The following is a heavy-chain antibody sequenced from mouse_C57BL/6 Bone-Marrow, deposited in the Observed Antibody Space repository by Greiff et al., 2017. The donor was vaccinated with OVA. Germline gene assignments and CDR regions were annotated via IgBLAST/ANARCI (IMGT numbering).Heavy chain of an antibody. V-gene: IGHV1-64*01. CDR2: IHPNSGST. J-gene: IGHJ3*01. Sequence: LVESGAELVKPGASVKLSCKASGYTFTSYWMHWVKQRPGQGLEWIGMIHPNSGSTNYNEKFKSKATLTVDKSYSTAYMQLSSLTSEDSAVYYCARLAWFAYWGQGTLVTVSA. CDR3: ARLAWFAY. CDR1: GYTFTSYW.